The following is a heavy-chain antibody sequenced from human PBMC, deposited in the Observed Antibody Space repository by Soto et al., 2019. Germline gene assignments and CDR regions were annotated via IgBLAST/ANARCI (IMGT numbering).Heavy chain of an antibody. Sequence: QVQLVESGGGLVKPGGSLRLSCAASGFTFSDYYMSWIRQAPGKGLEWVSYISSSGSTIYYADDVKGRFTIARDNAKNSRYLQMNSLRAEDTAVYYCAGEATVTRLTLNWFDPWGQGTLVTVSS. D-gene: IGHD4-17*01. CDR1: GFTFSDYY. V-gene: IGHV3-11*01. CDR2: ISSSGSTI. CDR3: AGEATVTRLTLNWFDP. J-gene: IGHJ5*02.